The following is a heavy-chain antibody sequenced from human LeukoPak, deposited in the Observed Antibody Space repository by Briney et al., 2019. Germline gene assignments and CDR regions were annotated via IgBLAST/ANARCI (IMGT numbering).Heavy chain of an antibody. V-gene: IGHV4-39*01. CDR1: GGSISGSSYF. CDR3: ARLKEGIDY. Sequence: SETLSLTCAVSGGSISGSSYFWGWSRQPPGKGLEWIGSIYYSGNTYYNPSLKNRVTISVDTSKNQLSLKLSSVTAADTAVYYCARLKEGIDYWGQGTLVTVSS. D-gene: IGHD3-10*01. CDR2: IYYSGNT. J-gene: IGHJ4*02.